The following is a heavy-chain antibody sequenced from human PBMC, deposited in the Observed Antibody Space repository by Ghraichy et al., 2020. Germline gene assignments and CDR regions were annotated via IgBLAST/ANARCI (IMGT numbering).Heavy chain of an antibody. V-gene: IGHV3-23*01. CDR3: AKATAVAGTAKSFDY. CDR2: ISGSGGDT. Sequence: LSLTCAASGFTFSSYAMTWVRQAPGKGLEWVSSISGSGGDTYYADSVKGRFTISRYNSKNTLNLQMNSLRVEDTAVYYCAKATAVAGTAKSFDYWGQGTLVTVSS. D-gene: IGHD6-19*01. CDR1: GFTFSSYA. J-gene: IGHJ4*02.